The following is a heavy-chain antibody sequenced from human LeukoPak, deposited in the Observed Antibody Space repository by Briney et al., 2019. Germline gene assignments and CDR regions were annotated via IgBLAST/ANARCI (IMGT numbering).Heavy chain of an antibody. CDR2: ITSSSSYI. CDR1: GFTFSSYS. J-gene: IGHJ4*02. Sequence: GGSLRLSCAASGFTFSSYSMNWVRQAPGKGLEWVSSITSSSSYIYYADSVKGRFTISRHNAKNSLYLQLNSLRAEDTAVYYCARSVSSRFTSPRRPYYFDSWGQGTLVTVSS. D-gene: IGHD3-10*01. CDR3: ARSVSSRFTSPRRPYYFDS. V-gene: IGHV3-21*04.